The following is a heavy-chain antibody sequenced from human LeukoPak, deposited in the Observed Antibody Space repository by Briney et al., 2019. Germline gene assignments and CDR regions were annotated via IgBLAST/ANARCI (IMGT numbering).Heavy chain of an antibody. J-gene: IGHJ6*03. D-gene: IGHD3-3*01. CDR3: GKDLLPDIWSADRDDYYYYYMDV. CDR1: GFTVSGNF. Sequence: GGSLRLSCAASGFTVSGNFMSWVRQAPGQGLEWVSVIYSGGSTYYADSVKGRFTVSRDNSKNTLFLQINSLRAEDTAVYYCGKDLLPDIWSADRDDYYYYYMDVWGKGITVTVSS. CDR2: IYSGGST. V-gene: IGHV3-53*01.